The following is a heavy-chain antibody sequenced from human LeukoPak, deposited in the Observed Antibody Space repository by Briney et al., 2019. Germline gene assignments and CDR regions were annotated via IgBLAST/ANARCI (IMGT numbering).Heavy chain of an antibody. V-gene: IGHV3-23*01. D-gene: IGHD4-17*01. CDR3: LNIPNDYGDYSPL. CDR2: IRGGGGAI. CDR1: GFGTAKYA. Sequence: GGSLTLSSSLSGFGTAKYALTYVRQHPGMRPLPHSPIRGGGGAIYYADSVKGRFTISRENAKNTLFLQMDDLRADDTAIYYCLNIPNDYGDYSPLGGQGSLVIVSS. J-gene: IGHJ4*02.